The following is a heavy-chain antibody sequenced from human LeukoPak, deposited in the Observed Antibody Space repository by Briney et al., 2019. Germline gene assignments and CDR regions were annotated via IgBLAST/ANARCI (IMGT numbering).Heavy chain of an antibody. CDR2: IGTADDT. CDR3: ASPGGY. Sequence: GGSLRLSCAASGFTFSRSDMHWVRQATGKGLEWVSAIGTADDTYYPDSVKGRFTISRENTKNSLYLHMNSLRAEDSAVYYCASPGGYWGQGTLVTVSS. J-gene: IGHJ4*02. V-gene: IGHV3-13*01. CDR1: GFTFSRSD. D-gene: IGHD1-14*01.